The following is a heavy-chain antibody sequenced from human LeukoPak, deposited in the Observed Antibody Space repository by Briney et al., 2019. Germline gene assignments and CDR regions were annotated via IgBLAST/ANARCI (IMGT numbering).Heavy chain of an antibody. D-gene: IGHD6-19*01. CDR2: IYHSGST. CDR1: GGSISSSNW. CDR3: ARSGAVAGRVLRYAFDI. J-gene: IGHJ3*02. V-gene: IGHV4-4*02. Sequence: SGTLSLTCAVSGGSISSSNWWSWVRQPPGKGLEWIGEIYHSGSTNYNPSLKSRVTISVDKSKNQFSLKLSSVTAADTAAYYCARSGAVAGRVLRYAFDIWGQGTMVTVSS.